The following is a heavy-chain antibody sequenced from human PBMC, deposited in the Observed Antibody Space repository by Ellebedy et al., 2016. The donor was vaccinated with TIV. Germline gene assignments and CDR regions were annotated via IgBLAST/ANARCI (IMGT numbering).Heavy chain of an antibody. Sequence: GESLKISXKGSGYSFTNSWIAWVRQMPGKGLEWMGIIYPGDSDTRFSPSFEGQVTISADKSISTVYLQWNSLKASDTAMYYCARPSSNWGEVAIVAYWGQGTLVTVSS. CDR1: GYSFTNSW. CDR3: ARPSSNWGEVAIVAY. J-gene: IGHJ4*02. CDR2: IYPGDSDT. V-gene: IGHV5-51*01. D-gene: IGHD2-21*01.